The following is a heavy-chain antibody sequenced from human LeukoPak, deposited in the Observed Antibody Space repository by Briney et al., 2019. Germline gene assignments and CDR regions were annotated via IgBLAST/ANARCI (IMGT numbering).Heavy chain of an antibody. J-gene: IGHJ4*02. D-gene: IGHD3-9*01. V-gene: IGHV1-2*02. Sequence: ASVKVSCKASGYTFTGHYLHWVRQAPGQGLEWMGLLNPNTGYTLYIQKVQGRVTMTGDTSISTAYMELSRLMSDDTAVYYCARIGLKTTGYYRLDYWGQGTLVTVYS. CDR1: GYTFTGHY. CDR2: LNPNTGYT. CDR3: ARIGLKTTGYYRLDY.